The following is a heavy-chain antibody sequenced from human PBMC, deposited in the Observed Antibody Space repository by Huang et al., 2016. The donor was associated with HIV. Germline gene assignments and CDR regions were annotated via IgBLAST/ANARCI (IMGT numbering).Heavy chain of an antibody. D-gene: IGHD3-10*01. Sequence: QVQLVESGGGVVQPGRSLRLSCAASGFTFSSYGMHWVRQAPGGGLGWVAVISDDGGDKYYADAVTGRFTISRDNSKNTLYLQMNSLRAEDTALYYCAKDKVRGITLYYFDYWGQGTLVTVSS. CDR2: ISDDGGDK. J-gene: IGHJ4*02. CDR3: AKDKVRGITLYYFDY. CDR1: GFTFSSYG. V-gene: IGHV3-30*18.